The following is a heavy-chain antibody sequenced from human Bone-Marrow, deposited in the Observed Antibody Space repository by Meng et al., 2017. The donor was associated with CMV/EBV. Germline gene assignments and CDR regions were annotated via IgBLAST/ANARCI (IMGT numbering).Heavy chain of an antibody. J-gene: IGHJ4*02. D-gene: IGHD1-14*01. V-gene: IGHV4-39*07. CDR3: ASITLWYTRFDF. CDR2: ISYSGST. CDR1: GGSISSNIYY. Sequence: TLSGGSISSNIYYWGWIRQPPGKGPEWIGSISYSGSTYYNPSFKGRASISLDTSKSQFSLKLSPMAAADTAVYFCASITLWYTRFDFWGQGTLVTVSS.